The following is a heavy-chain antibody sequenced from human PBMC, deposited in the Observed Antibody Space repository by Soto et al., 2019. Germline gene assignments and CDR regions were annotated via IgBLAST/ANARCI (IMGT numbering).Heavy chain of an antibody. CDR3: TDYDSSGYVDY. CDR2: IKSKTDGGTT. Sequence: GGSLRLSCAASGFTFSNAWMSWVRQAPGKGLEWVGRIKSKTDGGTTDYAAPVKGRFTISRDDSKNTLYLQMNSLKTEDTAVYYCTDYDSSGYVDYWGQGTLVTVSS. D-gene: IGHD3-22*01. CDR1: GFTFSNAW. J-gene: IGHJ4*02. V-gene: IGHV3-15*01.